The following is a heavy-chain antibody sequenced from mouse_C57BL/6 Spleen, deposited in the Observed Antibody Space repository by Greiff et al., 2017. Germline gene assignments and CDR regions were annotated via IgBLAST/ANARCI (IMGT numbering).Heavy chain of an antibody. CDR2: INPSDGGT. D-gene: IGHD1-1*02. CDR3: ARSYYGSCYYAMDY. Sequence: QVQLQQPGTELVKPGASVKLSCKASGYTFTSYWMHWVKQRPGQGLEWIGNINPSDGGTNYNEKFKGKATLTADKSSSTAYMQLSSLTSEDSAVYYCARSYYGSCYYAMDYWGQGTSVTVSS. V-gene: IGHV1-53*01. J-gene: IGHJ4*01. CDR1: GYTFTSYW.